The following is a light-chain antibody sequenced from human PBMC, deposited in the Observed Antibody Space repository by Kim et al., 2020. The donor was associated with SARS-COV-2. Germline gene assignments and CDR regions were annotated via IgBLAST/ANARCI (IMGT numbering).Light chain of an antibody. CDR1: QSFNSW. Sequence: IQMTQSPSTLPASVGDRVTITCRATQSFNSWLAWYQQKPGKVPKLLIYKTSILESGVPSRFSGSGSGTEFTLTISSLQPDDFATYYCKQYNKFPATFGQGTRLGSK. CDR2: KTS. V-gene: IGKV1-5*03. CDR3: KQYNKFPAT. J-gene: IGKJ5*01.